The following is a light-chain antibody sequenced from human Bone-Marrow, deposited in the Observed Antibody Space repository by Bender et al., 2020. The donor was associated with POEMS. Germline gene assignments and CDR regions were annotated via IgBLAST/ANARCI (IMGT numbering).Light chain of an antibody. CDR3: QVWDSYTAV. CDR2: QHT. V-gene: IGLV3-1*01. CDR1: KLGDKN. Sequence: SYELTQPPSVSVSPGQTASIPCSGHKLGDKNVCWYQQKPGQSPVLVIYQHTRRPSGIPERFSGSNSGNTATLAISGTQAMDESVYYCQVWDSYTAVFGGGTKLTVL. J-gene: IGLJ2*01.